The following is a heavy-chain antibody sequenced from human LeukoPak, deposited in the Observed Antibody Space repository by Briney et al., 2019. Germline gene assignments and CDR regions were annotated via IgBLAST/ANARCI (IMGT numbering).Heavy chain of an antibody. J-gene: IGHJ6*02. CDR2: ISSSSSYI. D-gene: IGHD2-15*01. Sequence: NPGGSLRLSCAASGFTFSSYSMNWVRQAPGKGLEWASSISSSSSYIYYADSVKGRFTISRDNAKNSLYLQMNSLRAEDTAVYYCARDRAAPVHYYGMDVWGQGTTVTVSS. CDR1: GFTFSSYS. V-gene: IGHV3-21*01. CDR3: ARDRAAPVHYYGMDV.